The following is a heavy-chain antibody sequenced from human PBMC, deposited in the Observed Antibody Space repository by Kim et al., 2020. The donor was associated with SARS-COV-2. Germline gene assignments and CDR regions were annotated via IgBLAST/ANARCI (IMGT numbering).Heavy chain of an antibody. Sequence: STSYAQKFQGRVTMTRDTSTSTVYMELSSLRSEDTAVYYCARAWIGGFDYWGQGTLVTVSS. V-gene: IGHV1-46*01. CDR2: ST. J-gene: IGHJ4*02. D-gene: IGHD1-1*01. CDR3: ARAWIGGFDY.